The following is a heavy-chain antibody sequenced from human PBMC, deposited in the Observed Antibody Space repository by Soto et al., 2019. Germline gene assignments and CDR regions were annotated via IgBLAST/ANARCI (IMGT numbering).Heavy chain of an antibody. CDR1: GFTFSSYA. J-gene: IGHJ6*04. D-gene: IGHD3-3*01. Sequence: GGSLRLSCAASGFTFSSYAMHWVRQAPGKGLEWVAVISYDGSNKYYADSVKGRFTISRDNSKNTLYLQMNSLRAEDTAVYYCARDFGYYDFWRCDSSYYYYYGMYVWGKGTTVTVAS. CDR3: ARDFGYYDFWRCDSSYYYYYGMYV. CDR2: ISYDGSNK. V-gene: IGHV3-30-3*01.